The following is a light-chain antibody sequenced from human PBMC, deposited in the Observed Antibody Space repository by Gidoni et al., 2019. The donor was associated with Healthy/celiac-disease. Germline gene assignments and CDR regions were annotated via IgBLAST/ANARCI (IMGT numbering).Light chain of an antibody. CDR2: GAS. J-gene: IGKJ2*03. V-gene: IGKV3-15*01. CDR3: QQYNNWPLYS. CDR1: QSVSSN. Sequence: LAPRERATLSCRASQSVSSNLAWYQQKPGQAPRLLIYGASTRATGIPARFSGSGSGTEFTLTISSLQSEDFAVYYCQQYNNWPLYSFXQXTKLEIK.